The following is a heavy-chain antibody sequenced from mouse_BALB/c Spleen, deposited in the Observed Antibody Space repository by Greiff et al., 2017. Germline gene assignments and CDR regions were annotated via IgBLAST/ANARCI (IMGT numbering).Heavy chain of an antibody. CDR3: ARHQRVNWDPFAY. CDR2: ISSGGSYT. V-gene: IGHV5-6*01. CDR1: GFTFSSYG. D-gene: IGHD4-1*01. Sequence: EVQGVESGGDLVKPGGSLKLSCAASGFTFSSYGMSWVRQTPDKRLEWVATISSGGSYTYYPDSVKGRFTISRDNAKNTLYLQMSSLKSEDTAMYYCARHQRVNWDPFAYWGQGTLVTVSA. J-gene: IGHJ3*01.